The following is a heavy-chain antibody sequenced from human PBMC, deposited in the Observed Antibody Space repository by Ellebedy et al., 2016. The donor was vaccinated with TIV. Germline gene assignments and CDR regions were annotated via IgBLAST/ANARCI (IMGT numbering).Heavy chain of an antibody. CDR3: TRGVVSFDA. D-gene: IGHD2-15*01. CDR1: GFPFTSYG. CDR2: VSANKGQT. J-gene: IGHJ4*02. V-gene: IGHV1-18*01. Sequence: AASVKVSCKASGFPFTSYGFTWVRQAPGQGLEWMEWVSANKGQTSYAQKFQGRVTMATDTSTNTLYMDLRSLRSDDTAVYYCTRGVVSFDAWGQGTLVTVSS.